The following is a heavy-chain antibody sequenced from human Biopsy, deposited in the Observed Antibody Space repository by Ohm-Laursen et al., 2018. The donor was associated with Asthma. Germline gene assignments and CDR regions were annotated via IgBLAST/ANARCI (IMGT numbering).Heavy chain of an antibody. V-gene: IGHV3-64D*08. CDR2: IATDGSNK. D-gene: IGHD2-21*01. Sequence: SLRLSCTASGFTFSSYSMHWVRQALGRGPEYVSFIATDGSNKFYADSVKGRFTVSRDNSKHTLYLHMTGLRADDTGVYYCVKDHSAGYYYFDDWGQGAQVTVSS. CDR3: VKDHSAGYYYFDD. J-gene: IGHJ4*02. CDR1: GFTFSSYS.